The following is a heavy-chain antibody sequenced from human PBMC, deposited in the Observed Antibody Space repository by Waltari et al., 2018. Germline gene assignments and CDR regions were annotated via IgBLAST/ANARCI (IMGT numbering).Heavy chain of an antibody. CDR3: ARPYYYDSSGYEADYYYYYGMDV. D-gene: IGHD3-22*01. J-gene: IGHJ6*02. V-gene: IGHV4-34*01. CDR1: GGSFSGYY. Sequence: QVQLQQWGAGLLKPSETLSLTCAVYGGSFSGYYWSWIRQPPGKGLEWIGEINHSGSTNYNPSLKSRVTISVDTSKNQFSLKLSSVTAADTAVYYCARPYYYDSSGYEADYYYYYGMDVWGQGTTVTVSS. CDR2: INHSGST.